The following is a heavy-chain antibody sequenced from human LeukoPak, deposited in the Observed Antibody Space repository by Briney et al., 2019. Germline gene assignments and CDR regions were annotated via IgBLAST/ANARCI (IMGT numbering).Heavy chain of an antibody. D-gene: IGHD3-3*01. CDR1: GYSISSGYY. CDR2: IYHSGST. CDR3: ARQLDKTRYYDFWSGYYNPTDFDY. J-gene: IGHJ4*02. Sequence: SETLSLTCAASGYSISSGYYWGWIRQPPGKGLEWIGSIYHSGSTYYNPSLKSRVTISVDTSKNQFSLKLGSVTAADTAVYYCARQLDKTRYYDFWSGYYNPTDFDYWGQGTLVTVSS. V-gene: IGHV4-38-2*01.